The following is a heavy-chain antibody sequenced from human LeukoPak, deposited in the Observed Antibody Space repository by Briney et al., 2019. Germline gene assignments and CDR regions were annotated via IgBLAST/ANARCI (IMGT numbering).Heavy chain of an antibody. CDR2: IYYSGST. Sequence: SETLSLTCTVSGGSISSSSYYWGWIRQPSGKGLEWIGSIYYSGSTYYNPSLKSRVTISVDTSKNQFSLKLSSVTAADTAVYYCARGVAPSIAAAGTILSFDYWGQGTLVTVSS. CDR3: ARGVAPSIAAAGTILSFDY. V-gene: IGHV4-39*07. D-gene: IGHD6-13*01. J-gene: IGHJ4*02. CDR1: GGSISSSSYY.